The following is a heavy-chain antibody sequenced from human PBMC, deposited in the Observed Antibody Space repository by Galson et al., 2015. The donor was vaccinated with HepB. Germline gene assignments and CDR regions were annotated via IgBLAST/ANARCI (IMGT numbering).Heavy chain of an antibody. J-gene: IGHJ5*02. CDR2: ISYDGSNK. Sequence: SLRLSCAASGFTFSSYAMHWVRQAPGKGLEWVAVISYDGSNKYYADSVKGRFTISRDNSKNTLYLQMNSLRAEDTAVYYCARAGKPPRYYGSGSYSNWFDPWGQGTLVTVSS. CDR3: ARAGKPPRYYGSGSYSNWFDP. V-gene: IGHV3-30*04. CDR1: GFTFSSYA. D-gene: IGHD3-10*01.